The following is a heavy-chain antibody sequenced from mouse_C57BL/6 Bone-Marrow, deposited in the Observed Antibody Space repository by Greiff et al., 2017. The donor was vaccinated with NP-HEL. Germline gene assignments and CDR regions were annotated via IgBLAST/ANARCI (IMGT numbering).Heavy chain of an antibody. CDR3: AREGEWSFDY. D-gene: IGHD1-3*01. CDR1: GYTFTSYW. Sequence: QVQLQQPGAELVKPGASVTLSCKASGYTFTSYWMHWVKQRPGQGLEWIGMIHPNSGSTNYNEKFKSKATLTVDKSSSTAYMQLSSLTSEDSAVYYCAREGEWSFDYWGQGTTLTVSS. J-gene: IGHJ2*01. V-gene: IGHV1-64*01. CDR2: IHPNSGST.